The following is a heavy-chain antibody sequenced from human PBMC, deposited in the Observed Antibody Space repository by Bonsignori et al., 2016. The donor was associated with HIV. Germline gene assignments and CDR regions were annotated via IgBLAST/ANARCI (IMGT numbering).Heavy chain of an antibody. CDR3: ARRLSIFGVVLSRDYYYMDV. D-gene: IGHD3-3*01. CDR2: MNPYSGNT. V-gene: IGHV1-8*01. CDR1: GYTFTSYD. J-gene: IGHJ6*03. Sequence: ASVKVSCKASGYTFTSYDFNWVRQATGQGLEWMGWMNPYSGNTGYAQKFQGRVTMTRNTSISTAYMELSSLRSDDTAVYYCARRLSIFGVVLSRDYYYMDVWGKGTTVTVSS.